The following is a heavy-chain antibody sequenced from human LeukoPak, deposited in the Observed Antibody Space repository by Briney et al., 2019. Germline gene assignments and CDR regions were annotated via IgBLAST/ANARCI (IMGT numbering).Heavy chain of an antibody. CDR3: ARDTPHMSAARGPFDY. CDR2: INTDGSST. V-gene: IGHV3-74*01. Sequence: GGSLRLSCAASGFTFSSYWMHWVRQAPGKGLVWVSRINTDGSSTSYADSVKGRFTISRDNSKNTLYLQMNSLRGEDTAVYYCARDTPHMSAARGPFDYWGQGTLVTVSS. CDR1: GFTFSSYW. D-gene: IGHD6-13*01. J-gene: IGHJ4*02.